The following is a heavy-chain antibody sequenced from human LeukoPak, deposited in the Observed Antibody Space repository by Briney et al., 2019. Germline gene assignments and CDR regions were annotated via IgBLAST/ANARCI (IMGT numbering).Heavy chain of an antibody. CDR1: GGTFSSYA. V-gene: IGHV1-69*13. Sequence: GASVKVSCKASGGTFSSYAISWVRQAPGQGLEWMGGIIPIFGTANYAQKFQGRVTITADESTSTAYMELSSLRSEDTAVYYCARDLRAAMDHYYYYYYMDVWGKGTTVTVSS. CDR2: IIPIFGTA. CDR3: ARDLRAAMDHYYYYYYMDV. D-gene: IGHD5-18*01. J-gene: IGHJ6*03.